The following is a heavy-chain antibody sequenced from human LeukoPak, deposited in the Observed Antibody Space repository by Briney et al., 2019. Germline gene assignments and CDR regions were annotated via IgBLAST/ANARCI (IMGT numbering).Heavy chain of an antibody. V-gene: IGHV1-18*01. CDR1: GYTFTSYG. Sequence: ASVKVSCKASGYTFTSYGISWVRQAPGQGLEWMGWISAYNGNTNYAQKLQGRVTMTTDTSTSTAYMELRSLRSDDTAVYYCARDPITIFGVVMGRGFLWFDPWGQGTLVTVSS. D-gene: IGHD3-3*01. CDR3: ARDPITIFGVVMGRGFLWFDP. J-gene: IGHJ5*02. CDR2: ISAYNGNT.